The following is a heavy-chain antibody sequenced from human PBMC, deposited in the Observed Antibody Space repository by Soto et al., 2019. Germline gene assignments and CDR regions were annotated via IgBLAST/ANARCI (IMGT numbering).Heavy chain of an antibody. J-gene: IGHJ5*02. CDR3: APSSDYYGHGWFDP. CDR2: IYWDDDK. CDR1: GFSLSTSGVG. Sequence: QITLKESGPTLVKPTQTLTLTCTFSGFSLSTSGVGVGWIRQPPGKALEWLALIYWDDDKRYSPSLKSRLTTXKXTXXNQLVLTMTNMDPVDTAPYYCAPSSDYYGHGWFDPWGQGTLVTVSS. D-gene: IGHD3-10*01. V-gene: IGHV2-5*02.